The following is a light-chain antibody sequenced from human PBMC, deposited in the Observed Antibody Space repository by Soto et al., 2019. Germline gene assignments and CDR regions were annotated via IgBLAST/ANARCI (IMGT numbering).Light chain of an antibody. CDR1: QGISSW. J-gene: IGKJ2*01. CDR3: QQADSFPHT. Sequence: DIQMTQSPSSVSASVGDRVTIACRASQGISSWLAWYQQKPGKAPRLLFYAASSLQSGGSSRFSGSGSGTDFTLTISSLRPEDFANYYCQQADSFPHTFGQGTKLEIK. V-gene: IGKV1D-12*01. CDR2: AAS.